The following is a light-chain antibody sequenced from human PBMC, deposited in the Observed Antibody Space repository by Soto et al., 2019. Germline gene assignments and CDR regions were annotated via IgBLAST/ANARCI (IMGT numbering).Light chain of an antibody. V-gene: IGKV3-20*01. J-gene: IGKJ1*01. Sequence: EIVLTQSPGTLSLSPGERATLSCRASQSVSSNYLAWYQRKPGQAPRLLIYGASSRPTDMPNRCSGSGSGTDFPLTITSLGPEDCAVYFCQQYGGSPPTFGHGTNVEIK. CDR1: QSVSSNY. CDR2: GAS. CDR3: QQYGGSPPT.